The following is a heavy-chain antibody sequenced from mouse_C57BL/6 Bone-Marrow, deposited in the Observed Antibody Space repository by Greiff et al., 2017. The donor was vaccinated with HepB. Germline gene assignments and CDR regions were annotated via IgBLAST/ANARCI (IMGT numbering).Heavy chain of an antibody. J-gene: IGHJ1*03. CDR3: APGSSHWYFDV. CDR2: INPSSGYT. D-gene: IGHD1-1*01. Sequence: QVQLQQSGAELAKPGASVKLSCKASGYTFTSYWMHWVKQRPGQGLEWIGYINPSSGYTKYNQKFKDKATLTADKSSSTAYMQLSSLTYEDSAVYYCAPGSSHWYFDVWGTGTTVTVSS. CDR1: GYTFTSYW. V-gene: IGHV1-7*01.